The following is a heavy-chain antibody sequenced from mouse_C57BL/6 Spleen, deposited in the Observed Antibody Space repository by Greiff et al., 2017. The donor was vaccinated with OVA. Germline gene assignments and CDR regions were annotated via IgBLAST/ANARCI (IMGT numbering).Heavy chain of an antibody. J-gene: IGHJ4*01. Sequence: QVQLQQPGTELVKPGASVKLSCKASGYTFTSYWMHWVKQKPGQGLEWIGNINPSNGGTNYNEKFKSKATLTVDKSSSTAYMQLSSLTSEDSAVYYCARTVVAYYYAMDYWGQGTSVTVSS. D-gene: IGHD1-1*01. CDR1: GYTFTSYW. V-gene: IGHV1-53*01. CDR3: ARTVVAYYYAMDY. CDR2: INPSNGGT.